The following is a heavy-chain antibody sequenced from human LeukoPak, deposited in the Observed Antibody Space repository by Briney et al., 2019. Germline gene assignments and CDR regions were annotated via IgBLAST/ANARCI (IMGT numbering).Heavy chain of an antibody. CDR2: IKEDGTEK. V-gene: IGHV3-7*01. CDR1: ESAFSNYW. D-gene: IGHD3-3*01. CDR3: TTWGPWSHFDY. J-gene: IGHJ4*02. Sequence: GGSLRLSCAASESAFSNYWMSWVRQAPGKGLEWVANIKEDGTEKNYVGSVKGRFTISRDNAKNSLYLQMNSLRAEDTAVYYCTTWGPWSHFDYWGQGTLVTVSS.